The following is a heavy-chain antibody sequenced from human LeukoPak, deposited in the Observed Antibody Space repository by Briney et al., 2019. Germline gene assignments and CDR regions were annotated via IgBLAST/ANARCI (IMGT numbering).Heavy chain of an antibody. Sequence: SETLSLTCTVSGGSIRSSSYYWGWIRQPPGKGLEWIGCIYYSGSTYYNPSLKSRVTISVDTSKNQFSLKLSSVTAADTAMYYCAKTNYYDTTDDKPYTTHFDYWGQGALVTVSS. CDR2: IYYSGST. CDR3: AKTNYYDTTDDKPYTTHFDY. D-gene: IGHD3-22*01. J-gene: IGHJ4*02. V-gene: IGHV4-39*07. CDR1: GGSIRSSSYY.